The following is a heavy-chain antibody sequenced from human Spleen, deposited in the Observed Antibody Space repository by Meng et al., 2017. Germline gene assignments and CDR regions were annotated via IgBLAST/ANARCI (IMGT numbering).Heavy chain of an antibody. Sequence: GESLKISCAASGFTFSSYWMSWVRQAPGKGLEWVSYISSSGSTMYYADSVKGRFTMSRDNAKRSLYLQMNSLRAEDTAVYYCARGGWGDSSFEYFNQWGQGTLVTVSS. CDR2: ISSSGSTM. CDR3: ARGGWGDSSFEYFNQ. V-gene: IGHV3-48*04. J-gene: IGHJ4*02. D-gene: IGHD2/OR15-2a*01. CDR1: GFTFSSYW.